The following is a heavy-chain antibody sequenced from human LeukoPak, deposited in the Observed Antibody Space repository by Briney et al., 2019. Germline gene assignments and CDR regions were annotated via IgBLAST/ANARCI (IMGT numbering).Heavy chain of an antibody. Sequence: PSETLSLTCAVYGGSFSGYYWSWIRQSPGKGLEWIGEINHSGSTNHNPSLKSRVTISVDTSKNQFSLTMASVTAADTAVYYCARPYSSGFIYYFDQWGQGTLVTVSS. CDR3: ARPYSSGFIYYFDQ. D-gene: IGHD6-19*01. V-gene: IGHV4-34*01. J-gene: IGHJ4*02. CDR1: GGSFSGYY. CDR2: INHSGST.